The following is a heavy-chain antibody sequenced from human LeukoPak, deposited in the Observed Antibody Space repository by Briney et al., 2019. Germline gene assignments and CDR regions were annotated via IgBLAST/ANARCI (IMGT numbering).Heavy chain of an antibody. J-gene: IGHJ4*02. CDR3: ARAGGYYDFWSGYYTGAYFDY. Sequence: SSETLSLTCAVYGGPFSGYYWSWIRQPPGKGLEWMGEINHSGSTNYNPSLKSRVTISVDTSKNQFSLKLSSVTAADTAVYYCARAGGYYDFWSGYYTGAYFDYWGQGTLVTVSS. CDR1: GGPFSGYY. V-gene: IGHV4-34*01. CDR2: INHSGST. D-gene: IGHD3-3*01.